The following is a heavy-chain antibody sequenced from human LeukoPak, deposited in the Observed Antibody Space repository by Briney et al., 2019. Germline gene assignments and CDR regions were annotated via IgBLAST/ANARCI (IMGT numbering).Heavy chain of an antibody. CDR3: AREGASCFDY. Sequence: SETLSLTCTVSGSSISSGGYYWSWIRQHPGKGLEWIGYIYYSGSTYYNPSLKSRVTISVDTSKNQFSLKLSSVTAADTAVYYCAREGASCFDYWGQGTLVTVSS. V-gene: IGHV4-31*03. J-gene: IGHJ4*02. CDR2: IYYSGST. CDR1: GSSISSGGYY. D-gene: IGHD2-2*01.